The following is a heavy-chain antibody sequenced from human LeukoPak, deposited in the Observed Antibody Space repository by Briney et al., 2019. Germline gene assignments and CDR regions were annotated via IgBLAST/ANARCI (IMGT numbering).Heavy chain of an antibody. Sequence: GGSLRLSCAASGFTFSSYWMSWVRQAPGKGLEWVANIKQDGSEKYYVDSVKGRFTISRDNAKNSLYLQMNSLRAEDTAVYYWAAPGVPAATYYFDYWGQGALVTVSS. D-gene: IGHD2-2*01. V-gene: IGHV3-7*01. CDR1: GFTFSSYW. CDR3: AAPGVPAATYYFDY. CDR2: IKQDGSEK. J-gene: IGHJ4*02.